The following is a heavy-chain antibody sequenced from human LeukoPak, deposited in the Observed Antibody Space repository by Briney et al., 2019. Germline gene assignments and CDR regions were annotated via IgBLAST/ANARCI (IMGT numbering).Heavy chain of an antibody. CDR1: GFTFSSYA. J-gene: IGHJ4*02. CDR3: ARGGYYYDSSGYSHLPDY. Sequence: GGSLRLSCAASGFTFSSYAFSWVRQAPGQGLEWMGGIIPIVGTTNYAQMFQGRVTITADESTSTAYMELSSLRSEDTAVYYCARGGYYYDSSGYSHLPDYWGQGTLVIVSA. D-gene: IGHD3-22*01. CDR2: IIPIVGTT. V-gene: IGHV1-69*01.